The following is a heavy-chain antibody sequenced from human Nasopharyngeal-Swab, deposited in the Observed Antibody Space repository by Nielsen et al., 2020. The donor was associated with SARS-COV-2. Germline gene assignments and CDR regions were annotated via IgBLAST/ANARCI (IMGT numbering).Heavy chain of an antibody. D-gene: IGHD3-22*01. Sequence: RQAPGKGLEWIGEINHSGSTNYNPSLKSRVTISVDTPKNQFSLKLSSVTAADTAVYYCARRGYPATDYWGQGTLVTVSS. CDR2: INHSGST. CDR3: ARRGYPATDY. J-gene: IGHJ4*02. V-gene: IGHV4-34*01.